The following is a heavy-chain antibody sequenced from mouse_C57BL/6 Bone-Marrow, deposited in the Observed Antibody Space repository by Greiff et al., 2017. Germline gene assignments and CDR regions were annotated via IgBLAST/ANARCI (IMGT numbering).Heavy chain of an antibody. J-gene: IGHJ3*01. V-gene: IGHV1-55*01. D-gene: IGHD2-3*01. Sequence: VQLQQPGAELVKPGASVKLSCKASGYTFTSYWITWVKQRPGQGLEWIGDIYPGSGSTNYNEKFKSKATLTVDTSSSTAYMPLSSLTSEDSAFYYGARLGYYTWFAYWGQETLVTVSA. CDR1: GYTFTSYW. CDR2: IYPGSGST. CDR3: ARLGYYTWFAY.